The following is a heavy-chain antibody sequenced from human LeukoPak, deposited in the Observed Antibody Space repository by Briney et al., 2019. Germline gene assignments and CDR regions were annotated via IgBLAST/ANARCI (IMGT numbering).Heavy chain of an antibody. J-gene: IGHJ3*02. Sequence: GASVKVSCKASGYTFTGYYMHWVRQAPGQGLEWMGWINPNSGGTNYAQKFQGRVTMTRDTSISTAYMELSRLRSDDTAVYYCARDLHSSSWYPAFDIWGQGTMVTVSS. CDR3: ARDLHSSSWYPAFDI. D-gene: IGHD6-13*01. V-gene: IGHV1-2*02. CDR1: GYTFTGYY. CDR2: INPNSGGT.